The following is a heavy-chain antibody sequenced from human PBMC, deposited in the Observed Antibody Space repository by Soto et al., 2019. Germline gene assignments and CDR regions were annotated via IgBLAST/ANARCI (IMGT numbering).Heavy chain of an antibody. D-gene: IGHD3-9*01. CDR2: IWADGSRQ. CDR3: VEGTGYWGPNDY. V-gene: IGHV3-33*08. CDR1: GFAFSTYA. J-gene: IGHJ4*02. Sequence: QVNLVESGGGVIQPGKSLRLSCSASGFAFSTYAMHWVRQAPGKGLERVAVIWADGSRQFYGTSVKGRFTISRANSNNPPHLQTSRLRDDDTAVYYCVEGTGYWGPNDYWGQGTLVTVSS.